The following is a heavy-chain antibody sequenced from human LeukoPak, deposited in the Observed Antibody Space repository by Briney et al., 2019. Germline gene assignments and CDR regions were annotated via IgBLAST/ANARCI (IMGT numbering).Heavy chain of an antibody. Sequence: GGSLRLSCAASGFTFSSYSMNWVRQAPGKGLEWVSSISSSSSYIYYADSVKGRFTISRDNAKNSLYLQMNSLRAEDTAVYYCARDLGNYDSSGYYPRWGQGTLVTVSS. CDR1: GFTFSSYS. CDR3: ARDLGNYDSSGYYPR. D-gene: IGHD3-22*01. J-gene: IGHJ4*02. CDR2: ISSSSSYI. V-gene: IGHV3-21*01.